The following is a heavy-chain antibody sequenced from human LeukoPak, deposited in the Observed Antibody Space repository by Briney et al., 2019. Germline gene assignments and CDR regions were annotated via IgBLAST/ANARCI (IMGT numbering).Heavy chain of an antibody. V-gene: IGHV3-69-1*01. CDR3: ARRVGGVIVYFDY. CDR1: GFSFSAYN. Sequence: GGSLRLSCEGSGFSFSAYNMNWVRQAPGKGLESIFYADSVKGRFTISRDNAKNSLYLQMNSLRAEDTAVYYCARRVGGVIVYFDYWGQGTLVTVSS. D-gene: IGHD3-16*02. CDR2: I. J-gene: IGHJ4*02.